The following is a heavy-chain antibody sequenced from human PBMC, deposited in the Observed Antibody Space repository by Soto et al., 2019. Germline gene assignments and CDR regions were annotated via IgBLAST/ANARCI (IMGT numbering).Heavy chain of an antibody. CDR1: GYSFTNYW. CDR3: ARHGFYGDYSSNYFDP. Sequence: GESLKISCKGSGYSFTNYWIAWMRQMPGEGLEYMGIIYPSDSTARYSPSFQGQVTFSADKSISTAYLQWNSLKASDTAMYYCARHGFYGDYSSNYFDPWGQGTLVTVSS. V-gene: IGHV5-51*01. J-gene: IGHJ5*02. CDR2: IYPSDSTA. D-gene: IGHD4-17*01.